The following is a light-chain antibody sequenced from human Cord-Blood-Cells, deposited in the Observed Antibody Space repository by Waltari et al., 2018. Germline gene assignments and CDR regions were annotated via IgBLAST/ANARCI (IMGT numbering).Light chain of an antibody. Sequence: DIQMTQSPSSLSASVGDRVTITCRASQSISSYLNSYQQKPGKAPKLLIYAASSLQSGVPSRFSGSGSGTDFTLTISSLQPEDFATYYCQQSYSTPQVTFGGGTKVEIK. J-gene: IGKJ4*01. CDR2: AAS. V-gene: IGKV1-39*01. CDR3: QQSYSTPQVT. CDR1: QSISSY.